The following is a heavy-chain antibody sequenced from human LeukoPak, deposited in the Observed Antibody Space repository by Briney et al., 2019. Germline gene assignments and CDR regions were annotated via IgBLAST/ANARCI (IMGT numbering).Heavy chain of an antibody. V-gene: IGHV3-33*01. CDR2: IWYDGSNK. D-gene: IGHD6-19*01. CDR1: GFTFNTYG. CDR3: AREKYTSGWYYFDY. J-gene: IGHJ4*02. Sequence: GGSLRLSCAASGFTFNTYGMHWVRQAPGKGLEWVALIWYDGSNKYYIDSVKGRFTISRDNSKNTLYLQMNSLRAEDTAVYYCAREKYTSGWYYFDYWGQGALVTVSS.